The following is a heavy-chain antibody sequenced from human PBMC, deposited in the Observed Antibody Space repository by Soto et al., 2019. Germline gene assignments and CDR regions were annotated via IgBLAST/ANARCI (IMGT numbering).Heavy chain of an antibody. CDR1: GGTFSSYA. J-gene: IGHJ6*02. V-gene: IGHV1-69*13. Sequence: SVKVSCKASGGTFSSYAISWVRQAPGQGLEWMGGIIPIFGTANYAQKFQGRVTITADESTSTAYMELSSLRSEDTAVYYCARGGLTTDVYYYGMDVWGQGTTVTVSS. D-gene: IGHD4-17*01. CDR2: IIPIFGTA. CDR3: ARGGLTTDVYYYGMDV.